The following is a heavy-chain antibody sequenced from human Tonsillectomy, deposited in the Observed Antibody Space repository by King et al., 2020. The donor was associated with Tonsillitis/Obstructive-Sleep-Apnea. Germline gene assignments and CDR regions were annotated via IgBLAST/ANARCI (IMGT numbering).Heavy chain of an antibody. CDR2: ISYDGGNK. J-gene: IGHJ4*02. Sequence: VQLVESGGGVVQPGRSLRLSCAASGFTFSSYSMHWVRQAPGKGLEWVAVISYDGGNKYYADSVKGRFTISRDNSKDTLYLQMNNLRAEDTAVYYCASYRWDIEVVPAAPFDYWGQGTLVTVSS. V-gene: IGHV3-30*04. D-gene: IGHD2-2*01. CDR1: GFTFSSYS. CDR3: ASYRWDIEVVPAAPFDY.